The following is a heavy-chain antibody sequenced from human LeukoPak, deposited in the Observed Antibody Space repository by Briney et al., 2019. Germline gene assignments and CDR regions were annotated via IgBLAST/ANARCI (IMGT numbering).Heavy chain of an antibody. CDR1: GGSFSGYY. CDR2: INHSGST. D-gene: IGHD5-18*01. Sequence: PSETLSLTCAVYGGSFSGYYWSWIRQPPGKGLEWIGEINHSGSTNYNPSLKSRVTISVDTSKNQFSLKLSSVTAADTAVYYCARADSYGYDDAFDYWGQGTLDTVSS. CDR3: ARADSYGYDDAFDY. V-gene: IGHV4-34*01. J-gene: IGHJ4*02.